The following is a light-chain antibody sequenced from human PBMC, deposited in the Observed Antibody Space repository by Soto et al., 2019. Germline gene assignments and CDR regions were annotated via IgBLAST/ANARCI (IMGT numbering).Light chain of an antibody. CDR3: AACDDSLNGHV. J-gene: IGLJ1*01. Sequence: QSVLTQPPSASGTPGQRVTISCSGSSSNIGSKSVNWYQQLPGTAPKLLIYGNNQRPSGVPDRFSGSKSGTSASLAISGLQSEDEAEYYCAACDDSLNGHVFGTGTKVTVL. CDR1: SSNIGSKS. V-gene: IGLV1-44*01. CDR2: GNN.